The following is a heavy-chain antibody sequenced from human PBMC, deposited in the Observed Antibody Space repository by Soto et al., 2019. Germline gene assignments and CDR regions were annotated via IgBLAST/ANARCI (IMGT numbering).Heavy chain of an antibody. D-gene: IGHD2-2*01. CDR1: GYTFIYFC. J-gene: IGHJ4*02. CDR2: IYPGASDI. CDR3: ARQGTSRRSDYAAFDL. Sequence: GESLKISGQASGYTFIYFCVAWVRQVPWKGLEWMGVIYPGASDIRYSPSFEGHVTISADKSTNTAYLQWSSLEAADTAIYYCARQGTSRRSDYAAFDLWGQGPLVPVSS. V-gene: IGHV5-51*01.